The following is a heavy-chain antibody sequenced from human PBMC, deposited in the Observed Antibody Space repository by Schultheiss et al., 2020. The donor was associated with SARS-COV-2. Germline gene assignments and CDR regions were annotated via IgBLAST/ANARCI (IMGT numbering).Heavy chain of an antibody. V-gene: IGHV4-4*08. CDR1: GGSISSYY. CDR3: ARDDSSSWYGGIDI. CDR2: IYYSGST. Sequence: SETLSLTCSVSGGSISSYYWSWIRQPPGKGLEWIGYIYYSGSTNYNPSLKSRGTIAVDTSKNQFSRKLSSVTAADTAVYYCARDDSSSWYGGIDIWGQGTMVTGSS. D-gene: IGHD6-13*01. J-gene: IGHJ3*02.